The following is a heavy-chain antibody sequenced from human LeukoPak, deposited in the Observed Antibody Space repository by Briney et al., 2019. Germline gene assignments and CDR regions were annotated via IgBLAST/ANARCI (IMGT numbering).Heavy chain of an antibody. Sequence: GGSLRLSCAASGFTFSSYGMHWVRQAPGKGLEWVAFIRYDGSNKYYADSVKGRFTISRDNSKNTLYLQMNSLRAEDTAVYCCAKSGPLEGWHCSGGSCYFDYWGQGTLVTVSS. CDR3: AKSGPLEGWHCSGGSCYFDY. D-gene: IGHD2-15*01. CDR2: IRYDGSNK. V-gene: IGHV3-30*02. CDR1: GFTFSSYG. J-gene: IGHJ4*02.